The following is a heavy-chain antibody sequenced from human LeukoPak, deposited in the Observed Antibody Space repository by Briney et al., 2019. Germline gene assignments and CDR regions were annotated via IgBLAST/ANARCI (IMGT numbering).Heavy chain of an antibody. V-gene: IGHV4-31*03. Sequence: SQTLSLTCTVSGDSISSGGYYWSWIRQHPGKGLEWIGYIYYSGTTYYNPSLRSRVTISVDTSENQFSLKLSSVTAADTAVYYCARTNAVGSTSEYFQYWGQGTLASVSS. CDR1: GDSISSGGYY. J-gene: IGHJ1*01. CDR2: IYYSGTT. D-gene: IGHD1-26*01. CDR3: ARTNAVGSTSEYFQY.